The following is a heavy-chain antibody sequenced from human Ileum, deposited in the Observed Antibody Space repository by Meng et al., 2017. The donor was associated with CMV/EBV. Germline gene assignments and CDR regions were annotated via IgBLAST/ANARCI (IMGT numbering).Heavy chain of an antibody. D-gene: IGHD6-6*01. Sequence: GGSLRLSCTASGFTFTSYEMNWVRRAPGRGLEWLCHISSAGSGRYCADSVKGRFTVSRDNAKNTLYLQMNSLRTEDTALYYCSKDQWGGSSTLTGMDVWGQGTTVTVSS. J-gene: IGHJ6*02. CDR2: ISSAGSGR. CDR1: GFTFTSYE. CDR3: SKDQWGGSSTLTGMDV. V-gene: IGHV3-48*03.